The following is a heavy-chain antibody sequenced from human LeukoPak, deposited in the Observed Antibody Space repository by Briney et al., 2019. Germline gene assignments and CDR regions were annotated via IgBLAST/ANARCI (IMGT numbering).Heavy chain of an antibody. J-gene: IGHJ4*02. CDR3: ARRMMVDYGSADY. D-gene: IGHD4-17*01. CDR1: GFTFSDYY. CDR2: ISSGDTTI. V-gene: IGHV3-11*01. Sequence: GGSLRLSCAASGFTFSDYYMSWIRQAPGKGLEWVSYISSGDTTIYYADSVKGRFTISRDNAKNSLYLQMNSLRAEDTAVYYCARRMMVDYGSADYWGQGTLVTGSS.